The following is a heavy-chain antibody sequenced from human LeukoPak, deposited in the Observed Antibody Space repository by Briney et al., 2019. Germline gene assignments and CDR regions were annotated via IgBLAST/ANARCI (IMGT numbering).Heavy chain of an antibody. D-gene: IGHD3-3*01. CDR3: ARGRSVLRFLEWNPTTYYFDY. V-gene: IGHV4-34*01. CDR1: GGSFSGYY. Sequence: SETLPLTCAVYGGSFSGYYWSWIRQPPGKGLEWIGEINHSGSTNYNPSLKSRVTISVDTSKNQFSLKLSSVTAADTAVYYCARGRSVLRFLEWNPTTYYFDYWGQGTLVTVSS. CDR2: INHSGST. J-gene: IGHJ4*02.